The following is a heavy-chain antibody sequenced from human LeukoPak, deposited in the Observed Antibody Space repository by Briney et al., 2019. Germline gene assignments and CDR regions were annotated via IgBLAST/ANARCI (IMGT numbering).Heavy chain of an antibody. Sequence: SETLSLTCTVSGGYISRGSYFWSWLRQHPGKGLEWIGYIYYGGSTYYNPSLQSRLTLSVDSSKNQFSLRLSSVTAADTAVYYCASSIVVGPLGHDAFDIWGQGTMVTVS. V-gene: IGHV4-31*03. CDR1: GGYISRGSYF. D-gene: IGHD3-22*01. CDR2: IYYGGST. J-gene: IGHJ3*02. CDR3: ASSIVVGPLGHDAFDI.